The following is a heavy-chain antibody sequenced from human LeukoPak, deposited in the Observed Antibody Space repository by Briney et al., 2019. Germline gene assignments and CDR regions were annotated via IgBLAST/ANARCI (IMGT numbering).Heavy chain of an antibody. J-gene: IGHJ4*02. V-gene: IGHV4-59*01. CDR3: ASLDY. Sequence: SETLSLTCTVSGGSISSYYWSWIRQPPGKGLEWIGYIYYSGSTNYNPSLKSRVTISVDTSKNQFSLRLSSVTAADTAVYCCASLDYWGQGTLVTVSS. CDR1: GGSISSYY. CDR2: IYYSGST.